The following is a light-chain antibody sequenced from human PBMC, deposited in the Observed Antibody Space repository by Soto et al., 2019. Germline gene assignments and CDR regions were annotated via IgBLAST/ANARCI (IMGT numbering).Light chain of an antibody. V-gene: IGKV3-11*01. J-gene: IGKJ4*01. Sequence: IVLTQSPATLSLSPGERATLSCRASQSVGRYLAWYQQTPGQVPRLLIYDVSDRATGIPARFSGSGSGTDFILTISSLEPEDFAVYYCQERITWPLTFGGGTKVEIK. CDR3: QERITWPLT. CDR2: DVS. CDR1: QSVGRY.